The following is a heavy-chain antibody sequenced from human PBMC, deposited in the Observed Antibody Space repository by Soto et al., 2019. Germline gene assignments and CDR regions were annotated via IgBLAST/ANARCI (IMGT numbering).Heavy chain of an antibody. J-gene: IGHJ4*02. V-gene: IGHV3-23*01. CDR1: GFTFSSYA. D-gene: IGHD2-15*01. Sequence: DVQLLESGGGLVQPEGSLRLSCAASGFTFSSYAMGWVRQGPGKGREWVAVVSIGGSTHYADSVRGRFTISRDNSKITLSLQMNSLTAEDTAVYFCAKRRGAGGHFDYWGQGALVTVSS. CDR3: AKRRGAGGHFDY. CDR2: VSIGGST.